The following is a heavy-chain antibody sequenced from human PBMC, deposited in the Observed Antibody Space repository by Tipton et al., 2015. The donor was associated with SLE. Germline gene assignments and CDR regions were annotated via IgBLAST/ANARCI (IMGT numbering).Heavy chain of an antibody. CDR1: GFTFSSYA. CDR3: ARETYCGGDCLGDGAFGI. D-gene: IGHD2-21*02. Sequence: SLRLSCAASGFTFSSYAMSWVLQAPGKGLEWVSSISSSSSYIYYADSVKCRFTISRDNAKNSLYLQRNSLRAEDTAVYYCARETYCGGDCLGDGAFGIWGQGTMVTVSA. CDR2: ISSSSSYI. J-gene: IGHJ3*02. V-gene: IGHV3-21*04.